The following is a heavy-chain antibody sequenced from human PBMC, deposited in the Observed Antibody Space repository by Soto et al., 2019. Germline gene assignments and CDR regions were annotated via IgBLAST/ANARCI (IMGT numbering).Heavy chain of an antibody. CDR2: IYYSGST. J-gene: IGHJ6*02. Sequence: PSETLSLTCTVSGGSISSYYWSWIRQPPGKGLEWIGYIYYSGSTNYNPSLKSRVTISVDTSKNQFSRKLTSVTAADTAVYYCAGGQDSSGWYDGNYYYYGMDVWGQGTTVTVSS. CDR1: GGSISSYY. D-gene: IGHD6-19*01. CDR3: AGGQDSSGWYDGNYYYYGMDV. V-gene: IGHV4-59*01.